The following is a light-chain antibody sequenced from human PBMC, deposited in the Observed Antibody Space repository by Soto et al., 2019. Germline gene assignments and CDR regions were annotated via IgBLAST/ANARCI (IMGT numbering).Light chain of an antibody. CDR1: QSVSSSY. Sequence: EIVLTESPGTLSLSPGERATLSCRASQSVSSSYLAWYQHKPGQAPRLLIYGTPSRATGIPDRFSGSGSGTEFTLTIRRLEPEDFAVYYCQQYGSSITCGQGTRLDIK. J-gene: IGKJ5*01. CDR2: GTP. CDR3: QQYGSSIT. V-gene: IGKV3-20*01.